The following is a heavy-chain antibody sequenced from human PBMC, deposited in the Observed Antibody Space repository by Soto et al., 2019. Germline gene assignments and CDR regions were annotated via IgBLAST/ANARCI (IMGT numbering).Heavy chain of an antibody. CDR1: XGSISSGVYY. V-gene: IGHV4-30-4*01. CDR2: IYYSGST. D-gene: IGHD6-6*01. J-gene: IGHJ4*02. CDR3: AREEIIISTQYSTSGSFDY. Sequence: TLSLTCTVXXGSISSGVYYWSWIRQPPGKGLEWIGYIYYSGSTYYNPSLKSRVTISVDTSKNQFSLNLSSVTAADTAVYYCAREEIIISTQYSTSGSFDYWGQGALVTVSS.